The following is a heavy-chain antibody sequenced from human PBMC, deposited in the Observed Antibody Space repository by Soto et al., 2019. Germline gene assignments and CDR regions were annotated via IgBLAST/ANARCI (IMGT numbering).Heavy chain of an antibody. D-gene: IGHD6-19*01. CDR2: ISHDGINK. V-gene: IGHV3-30-3*01. Sequence: QVRLVESGGGVVQPGRSLRLSCTASGFSFSSYAMYWFRQPPGKGLEWVAVISHDGINKHYADSVKGRVTVSRDNSNQSLDLQLNSLRGEDTAMYSCAKDMYSSDYFVKWFEPWGQGTLVTVSS. CDR1: GFSFSSYA. CDR3: AKDMYSSDYFVKWFEP. J-gene: IGHJ5*02.